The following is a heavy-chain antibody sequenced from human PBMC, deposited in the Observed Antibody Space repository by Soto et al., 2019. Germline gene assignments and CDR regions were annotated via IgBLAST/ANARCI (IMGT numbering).Heavy chain of an antibody. CDR3: AKGAPTPSSEYFQH. J-gene: IGHJ1*01. CDR1: GFTFSSYG. V-gene: IGHV3-30*18. D-gene: IGHD2-15*01. CDR2: ISYDGSNK. Sequence: QVQLVESGGGVVQPGRSLRLSCAASGFTFSSYGMHWVRQAPGKGLEWVAVISYDGSNKYYADSVKGRFTISRDNSRNTLYLHINSLRAEDTPVYYCAKGAPTPSSEYFQHWGQGTLVTVSS.